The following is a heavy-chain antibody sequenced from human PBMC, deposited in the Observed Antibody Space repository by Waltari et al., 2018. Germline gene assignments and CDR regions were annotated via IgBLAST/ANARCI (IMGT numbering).Heavy chain of an antibody. D-gene: IGHD1-26*01. Sequence: QVQLVQSGAEVKKPGASVKVSCKASGYTLTSYYMHWVRQAPGQGIEWMGISNPSGGSTSYAQKFQGRVTMTRDTSTSTVYMELSSLRSEDTAVYYCARATWVNAFDIWGQGTMVTVSS. V-gene: IGHV1-46*01. CDR2: SNPSGGST. CDR3: ARATWVNAFDI. CDR1: GYTLTSYY. J-gene: IGHJ3*02.